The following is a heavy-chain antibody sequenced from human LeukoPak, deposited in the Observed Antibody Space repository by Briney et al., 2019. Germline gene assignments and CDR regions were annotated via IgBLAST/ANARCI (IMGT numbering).Heavy chain of an antibody. J-gene: IGHJ4*02. V-gene: IGHV4-59*08. D-gene: IGHD6-19*01. CDR2: IYYSGST. Sequence: SETLSLTCTVSGGSISSYYWSWIRQPPGKGLEWIGYIYYSGSTNYNPSLKSRVTISVDTSKNQFSLKLSSVTAADTAVYYCARVGYSSGWYVDYWGQGTLVAVSS. CDR3: ARVGYSSGWYVDY. CDR1: GGSISSYY.